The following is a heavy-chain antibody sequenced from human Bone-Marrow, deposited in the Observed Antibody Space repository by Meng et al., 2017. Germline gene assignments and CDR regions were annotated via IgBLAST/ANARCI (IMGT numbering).Heavy chain of an antibody. D-gene: IGHD6-13*01. CDR2: IHQDGYT. CDR1: SVSISSTNW. Sequence: QLQLQDSGPGLVKPSETLSLTCAVASVSISSTNWWGWVRQPPGKGLEWIGEIHQDGYTNSSPSLKIRVTKSVDKSRNPFSLKLNFVTAADTAVYYCARLGPPIAAGDPFDYWGQGTLVTVSS. CDR3: ARLGPPIAAGDPFDY. V-gene: IGHV4-4*02. J-gene: IGHJ4*02.